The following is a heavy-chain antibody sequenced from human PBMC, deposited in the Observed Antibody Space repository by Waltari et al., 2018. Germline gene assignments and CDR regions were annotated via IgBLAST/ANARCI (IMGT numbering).Heavy chain of an antibody. V-gene: IGHV3-7*01. CDR1: GFTFSSYW. CDR2: IKQDGSEK. D-gene: IGHD1-26*01. J-gene: IGHJ4*02. Sequence: EVRLVESGGGLVQPGGSLRLSCAASGFTFSSYWMSWVRQAPGKGLEWVANIKQDGSEKYYVDSVKGRFTISRDNAKNSLYLQMNSLRAEDTAVYYCARDARYSGSFGDYWGQGTLVTVSS. CDR3: ARDARYSGSFGDY.